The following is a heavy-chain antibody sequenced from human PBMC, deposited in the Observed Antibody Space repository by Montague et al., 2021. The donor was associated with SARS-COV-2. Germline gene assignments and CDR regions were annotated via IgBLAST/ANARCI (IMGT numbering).Heavy chain of an antibody. CDR3: ARPSMVSRNYYYYGIGV. Sequence: SETLSLTCIVSGGSINSFYWSRIRQPPGKGLEWIGYIYHSGTTHYSPSLKSRVAISLDTSKNQFSLTLNSVTAADTAVYYCARPSMVSRNYYYYGIGVWGQGTTVTVSS. CDR1: GGSINSFY. V-gene: IGHV4-59*01. J-gene: IGHJ6*02. CDR2: IYHSGTT. D-gene: IGHD2-21*01.